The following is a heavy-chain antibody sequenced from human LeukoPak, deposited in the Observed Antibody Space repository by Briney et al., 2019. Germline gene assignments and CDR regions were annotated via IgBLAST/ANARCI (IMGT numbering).Heavy chain of an antibody. J-gene: IGHJ4*02. CDR3: ARAPGPGSHPTFDY. Sequence: SETLSLTCTVSGGSISSYYWSWIRQPPGKGLEWIGYIYYSATNYNPSLKSRVTISVDTSKNQFSLKLSSVTAADTAVYHCARAPGPGSHPTFDYWGQGTLVTVSS. V-gene: IGHV4-59*01. CDR1: GGSISSYY. CDR2: IYYSAT. D-gene: IGHD3-10*01.